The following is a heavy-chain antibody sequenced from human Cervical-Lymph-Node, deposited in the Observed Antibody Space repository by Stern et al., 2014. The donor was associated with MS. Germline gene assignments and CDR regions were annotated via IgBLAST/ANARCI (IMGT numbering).Heavy chain of an antibody. CDR2: ITPIFGTV. J-gene: IGHJ4*02. CDR1: GGTFTNYA. CDR3: TRYTGSFDS. V-gene: IGHV1-69*01. Sequence: VQLVQSGAEVKKPGSSVKVSCKASGGTFTNYAINWVRQAPGQGLEWMGGITPIFGTVNYAQNFQGRVTITAEESTSTAYMEVSSLKSDDTAIYYCTRYTGSFDSWGQGTLVTVSS. D-gene: IGHD3-10*01.